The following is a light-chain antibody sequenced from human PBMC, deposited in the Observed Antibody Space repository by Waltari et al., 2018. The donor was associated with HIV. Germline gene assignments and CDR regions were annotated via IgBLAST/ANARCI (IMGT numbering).Light chain of an antibody. Sequence: EIVMTQSPATLSVSPGERATLSCRASQSVSSDLAWYQQKPGQAPRLLIYAASTRATGIPARFSGSGSGTEFTLTISSLQSEDFALFYCQQYNNWWTFGQGTRLEIK. CDR2: AAS. J-gene: IGKJ5*01. CDR1: QSVSSD. CDR3: QQYNNWWT. V-gene: IGKV3-15*01.